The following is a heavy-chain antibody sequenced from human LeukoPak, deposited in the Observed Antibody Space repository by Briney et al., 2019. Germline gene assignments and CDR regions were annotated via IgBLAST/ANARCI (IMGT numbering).Heavy chain of an antibody. CDR3: AKDSGDSSDYYFDY. CDR2: ISYDGSNK. J-gene: IGHJ4*02. D-gene: IGHD6-25*01. V-gene: IGHV3-30*18. CDR1: GFTFSSYG. Sequence: AGGSLRLSCAASGFTFSSYGMHWVRQAPGKGLEWVAVISYDGSNKYYADSVKGRFTISRDNSKNTLYLQMNSLRAGDTAVYYCAKDSGDSSDYYFDYWGQGTLVTVSS.